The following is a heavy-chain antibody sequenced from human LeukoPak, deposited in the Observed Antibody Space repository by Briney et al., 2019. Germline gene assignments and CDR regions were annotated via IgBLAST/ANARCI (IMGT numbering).Heavy chain of an antibody. V-gene: IGHV3-23*01. CDR3: AKAGVVAPYYYMDV. J-gene: IGHJ6*03. D-gene: IGHD2-15*01. Sequence: GGSLRLSCAASGFTFSSYAMSWVRQAPGKGLEWVSAISGSGGSTYYADSVKGRFTISRDNSKNTLYLQMNSLRAEDTAVYYCAKAGVVAPYYYMDVWGKGTTVTVSS. CDR2: ISGSGGST. CDR1: GFTFSSYA.